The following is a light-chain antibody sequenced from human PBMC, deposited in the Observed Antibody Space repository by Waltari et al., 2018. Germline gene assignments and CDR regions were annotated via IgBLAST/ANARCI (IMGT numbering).Light chain of an antibody. CDR1: QDVNSTY. J-gene: IGKJ1*01. CDR3: QQYGRSPRT. V-gene: IGKV3-20*01. Sequence: IVLTPSPGPLSLSPGERASLSCRARQDVNSTYLACYQQKPGQAPRLLIYGASSRATGLPDRFSGRGSGTDFTLTSSRLEPEDFAVYYWQQYGRSPRTFGQGTKVEIK. CDR2: GAS.